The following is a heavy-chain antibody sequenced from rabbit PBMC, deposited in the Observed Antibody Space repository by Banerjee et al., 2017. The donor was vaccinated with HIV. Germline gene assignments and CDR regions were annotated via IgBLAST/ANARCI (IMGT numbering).Heavy chain of an antibody. V-gene: IGHV1S47*01. CDR3: VRDHRYVSSSGYSEFNL. CDR2: IYPDYGST. J-gene: IGHJ4*01. Sequence: QEQLVESGGGLVTLGGSLKLTCKASGIDFSHYGISWVRQVLGKGLEWIAYIYPDYGSTDYASWVNGRFTISLDKAHNTVYLQLNSLTAADTATYFCVRDHRYVSSSGYSEFNLWGPGTLVTVS. D-gene: IGHD1-1*01. CDR1: GIDFSHYG.